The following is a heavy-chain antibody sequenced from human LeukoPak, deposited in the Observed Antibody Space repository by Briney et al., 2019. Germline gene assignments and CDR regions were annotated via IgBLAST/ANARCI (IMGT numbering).Heavy chain of an antibody. D-gene: IGHD3-10*01. V-gene: IGHV1-8*03. CDR3: ARNLWEGDYYGNDWFDP. CDR2: MNPNSGNT. CDR1: GYTFTSYD. Sequence: ASVKVSCKASGYTFTSYDINWVRQATGQGLEWMGWMNPNSGNTGYAQKFQGRVTITRNTSISTAYMELSGLRSEDTAVYYCARNLWEGDYYGNDWFDPWGQGILVTVSS. J-gene: IGHJ5*02.